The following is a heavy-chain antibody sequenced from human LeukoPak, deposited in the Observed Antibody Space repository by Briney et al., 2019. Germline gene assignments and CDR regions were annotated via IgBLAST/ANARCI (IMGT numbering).Heavy chain of an antibody. V-gene: IGHV4-61*01. D-gene: IGHD2-15*01. J-gene: IGHJ6*01. CDR2: IYYSGST. Sequence: SETLSLTCSVSGGSVSSATSYRGWIRQPPGKGLEWIGYIYYSGSTNYNPSLKSRVTISVDTSKNQFSLQLSSVTAADTAVYYCARVVSIGVLDATNRWFHYGMDVCGAGTTVTVSS. CDR3: ARVVSIGVLDATNRWFHYGMDV. CDR1: GGSVSSATSY.